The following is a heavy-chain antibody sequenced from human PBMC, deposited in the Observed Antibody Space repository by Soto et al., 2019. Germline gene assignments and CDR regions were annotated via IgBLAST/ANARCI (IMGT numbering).Heavy chain of an antibody. J-gene: IGHJ6*02. V-gene: IGHV3-23*01. CDR1: GFTFTSYV. Sequence: PGGSLRLSCAASGFTFTSYVINWVRQAPGKGLEWVSGISGTGGETGYADSVKGRFTISRDNPKNTVYLQIISLRAEDAAVYYCARDGGYYYFGMDVWGQGTTVTVSS. D-gene: IGHD4-17*01. CDR3: ARDGGYYYFGMDV. CDR2: ISGTGGET.